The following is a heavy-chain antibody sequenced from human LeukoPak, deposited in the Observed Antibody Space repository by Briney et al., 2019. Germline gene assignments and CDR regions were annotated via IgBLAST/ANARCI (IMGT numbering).Heavy chain of an antibody. D-gene: IGHD2-2*01. J-gene: IGHJ6*02. CDR1: GFMFSSNW. Sequence: GGSLRLSCAASGFMFSSNWMSWVRLAPGKGLEWVANIKEDGTETYYVDSVKGRFTISRDNAKNSLYLQMNSLRVEDTAVYYCAKAQAKDIVVVPAASVYGMDVRGQGTTVTVSS. V-gene: IGHV3-7*03. CDR2: IKEDGTET. CDR3: AKAQAKDIVVVPAASVYGMDV.